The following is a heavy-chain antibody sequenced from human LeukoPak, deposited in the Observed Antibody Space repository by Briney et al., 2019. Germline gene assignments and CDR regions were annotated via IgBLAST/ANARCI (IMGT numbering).Heavy chain of an antibody. CDR3: ASYFHYGDYASLWY. Sequence: GGSLRLSCAASGFTLNTYAMSWVRQAPGKGLEWVSSISENGESTYYADSEKGRFTISRDNSRNTLYLQMNSPRAEDTAVYYCASYFHYGDYASLWYWGQGTLVTVSS. D-gene: IGHD4-17*01. V-gene: IGHV3-23*01. J-gene: IGHJ4*02. CDR2: ISENGEST. CDR1: GFTLNTYA.